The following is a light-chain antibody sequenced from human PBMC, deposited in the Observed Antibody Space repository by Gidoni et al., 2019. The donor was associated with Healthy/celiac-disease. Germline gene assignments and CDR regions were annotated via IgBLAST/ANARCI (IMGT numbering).Light chain of an antibody. J-gene: IGKJ2*04. CDR3: QQSDSTRCS. CDR1: QSISSY. Sequence: DIQMTHSPSSLSASAGDRVTITYRASQSISSYLNWYQQKPGKAPKLLIYAASSLQSGVPSRFSGSGSGTDFTLTISSVQPEDFATYYCQQSDSTRCSFGQGTELEIK. V-gene: IGKV1-39*01. CDR2: AAS.